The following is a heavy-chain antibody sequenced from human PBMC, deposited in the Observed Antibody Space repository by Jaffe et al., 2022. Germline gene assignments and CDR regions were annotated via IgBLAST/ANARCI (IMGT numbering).Heavy chain of an antibody. CDR2: ISSSSSYI. CDR3: ARERPYSTDAFDI. D-gene: IGHD6-13*01. CDR1: GFTFSSYS. Sequence: EVQLVESGGGLVKPGGSLRLSCAASGFTFSSYSMNWVRQAPGKGLEWVSSISSSSSYIYYADSVKGRFTISRDNAKNSLYLQMNSLRAEDTAVYYCARERPYSTDAFDIWGQGTMVTVSS. J-gene: IGHJ3*02. V-gene: IGHV3-21*01.